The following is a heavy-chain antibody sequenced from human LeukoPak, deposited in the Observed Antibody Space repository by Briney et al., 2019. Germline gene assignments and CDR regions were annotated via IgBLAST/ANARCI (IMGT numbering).Heavy chain of an antibody. CDR3: ARVAGITIFGVVPNMDV. Sequence: SETLSLTCTVSGGSISSSSYYWGWIRQPPGKGLEWIGSIYYSGSTYYNPSLKSRVTISVDTSKNQFSLKLSSVTAADTAVYYCARVAGITIFGVVPNMDVWGKGTTVTVSS. CDR1: GGSISSSSYY. CDR2: IYYSGST. V-gene: IGHV4-39*07. D-gene: IGHD3-3*01. J-gene: IGHJ6*03.